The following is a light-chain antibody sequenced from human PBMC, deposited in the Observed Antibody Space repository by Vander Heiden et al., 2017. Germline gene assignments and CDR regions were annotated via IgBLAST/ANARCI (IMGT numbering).Light chain of an antibody. CDR3: QQFNSYPS. CDR2: DAS. J-gene: IGKJ4*01. CDR1: QGISSA. V-gene: IGKV1-13*02. Sequence: AIQLTQSPSSLSASVGDRVTITCRASQGISSALAWYQQKPGKAPKLLIYDASSLESGVPSRCSGSGSGTDFTLTISSLQPEDFATYYCQQFNSYPSFGGGTKVEIK.